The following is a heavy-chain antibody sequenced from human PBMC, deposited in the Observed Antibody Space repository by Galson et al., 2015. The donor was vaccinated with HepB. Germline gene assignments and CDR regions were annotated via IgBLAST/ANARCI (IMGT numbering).Heavy chain of an antibody. CDR1: GFTFSSYG. Sequence: SLRLSCAASGFTFSSYGMHWVRQAPGKGLEWVAVISYDGSNKYYADSVKGRFTISRDNSKNTLYLRMNSLRAEDTAVYYCASGLFGDSSGYDRYWGQGTLVTVSS. J-gene: IGHJ4*02. D-gene: IGHD3-22*01. CDR3: ASGLFGDSSGYDRY. V-gene: IGHV3-30*03. CDR2: ISYDGSNK.